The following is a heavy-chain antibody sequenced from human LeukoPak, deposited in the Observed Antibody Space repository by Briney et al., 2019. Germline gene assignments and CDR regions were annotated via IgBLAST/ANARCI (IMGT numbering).Heavy chain of an antibody. CDR2: ISSSSSTI. J-gene: IGHJ4*02. V-gene: IGHV3-48*01. Sequence: PGGSLRLSCAASGFTFSSYSMNWVRQAPGKGLEWVSYISSSSSTIYYADSVKGRFTISRDNAKNSLYLQMNSLRAEDTAVYYCARDRKTFIHPVNYYFDYWGQGTLVTVSS. CDR3: ARDRKTFIHPVNYYFDY. CDR1: GFTFSSYS. D-gene: IGHD4-17*01.